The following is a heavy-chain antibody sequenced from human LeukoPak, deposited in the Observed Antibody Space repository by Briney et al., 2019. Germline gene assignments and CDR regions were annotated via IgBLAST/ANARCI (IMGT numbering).Heavy chain of an antibody. J-gene: IGHJ6*04. V-gene: IGHV4-59*01. CDR2: IYYSGST. CDR1: GGSISSYY. Sequence: SETLSLTCTVSGGSISSYYWSWIRQPPGKGLEWIGYIYYSGSTNYNPSLKSRVTISVDTSKNQFSLKLSSVTAADTVVYYCARDRLKGSRHYYYYGMDVWGKGTTVTVSS. CDR3: ARDRLKGSRHYYYYGMDV. D-gene: IGHD3-22*01.